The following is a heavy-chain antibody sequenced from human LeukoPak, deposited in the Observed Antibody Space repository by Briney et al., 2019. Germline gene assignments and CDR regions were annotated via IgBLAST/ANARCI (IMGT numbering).Heavy chain of an antibody. CDR3: ARAPGRVVVPAAVDY. CDR1: GGTFSSYT. D-gene: IGHD2-2*01. J-gene: IGHJ4*02. Sequence: ASVKVSCKASGGTFSSYTISWVRQAPGQGLEWMGRIIPILGIANYAQKFQGRVTITADKSTSTAYMELSSLRSEDTAVYYCARAPGRVVVPAAVDYWGQGTLVIVSS. CDR2: IIPILGIA. V-gene: IGHV1-69*02.